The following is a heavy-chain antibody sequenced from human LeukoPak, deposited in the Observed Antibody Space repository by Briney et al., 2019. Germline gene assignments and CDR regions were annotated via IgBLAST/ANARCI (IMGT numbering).Heavy chain of an antibody. V-gene: IGHV4-34*01. D-gene: IGHD6-19*01. J-gene: IGHJ4*02. CDR3: ARGREQWLVRSPIDY. CDR1: GGSFSGYY. Sequence: NPSETLSLTCAVYGGSFSGYYWSWIRQPPGKGLEWTGEINHSGSTNYNPSLKSRVTISVDTPKNQFSLKLSSVTAADTAVYYCARGREQWLVRSPIDYWGQGTLVTVSS. CDR2: INHSGST.